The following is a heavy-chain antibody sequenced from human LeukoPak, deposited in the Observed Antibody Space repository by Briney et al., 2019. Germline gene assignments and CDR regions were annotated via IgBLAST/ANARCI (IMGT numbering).Heavy chain of an antibody. CDR1: GFPFSSYG. CDR3: AKEMGSRSPLFYIDY. D-gene: IGHD3-10*01. CDR2: ISNDGSNT. Sequence: PGRSLRLSCAASGFPFSSYGMHWVRQAPGRGPEWVAGISNDGSNTYYAESVNGRFTISRDNSKNTLYLLLNTLRGEDTAVYYCAKEMGSRSPLFYIDYWGQGILLTVSS. J-gene: IGHJ4*02. V-gene: IGHV3-30*18.